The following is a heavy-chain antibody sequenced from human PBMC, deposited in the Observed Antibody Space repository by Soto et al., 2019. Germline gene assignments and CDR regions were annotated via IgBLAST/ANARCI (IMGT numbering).Heavy chain of an antibody. V-gene: IGHV4-59*08. Sequence: QVQLQESGPGLVKPSETLSLTCTVSGGSISSYYWSWIRQPPGKGLEWIGYIYYSGSTNHNPSLKSRPTISADTSKNQFSLKLSSVTAADTAVYYCARHCSTTSCYRYWGQGTLVTVSS. D-gene: IGHD2-2*01. CDR3: ARHCSTTSCYRY. CDR1: GGSISSYY. CDR2: IYYSGST. J-gene: IGHJ4*02.